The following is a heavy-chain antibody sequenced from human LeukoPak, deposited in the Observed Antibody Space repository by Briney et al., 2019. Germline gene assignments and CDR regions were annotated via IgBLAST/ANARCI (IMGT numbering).Heavy chain of an antibody. CDR2: IIPIFGTA. J-gene: IGHJ4*02. Sequence: SVKVSCKASGGTFSSYAISWVRQAPGQGLEWMGGIIPIFGTANYAQKFQGGVTTTTDESTSTAYMELSSLRSEDTAVYYCARAFFGDYSNYYFDYWGQGTLVTVSS. V-gene: IGHV1-69*05. CDR3: ARAFFGDYSNYYFDY. D-gene: IGHD4-11*01. CDR1: GGTFSSYA.